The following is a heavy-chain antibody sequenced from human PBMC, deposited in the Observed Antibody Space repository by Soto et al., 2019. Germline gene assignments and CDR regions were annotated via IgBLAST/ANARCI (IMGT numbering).Heavy chain of an antibody. CDR3: ARDTGNFFDY. V-gene: IGHV1-18*01. CDR1: GYTFTSYT. J-gene: IGHJ4*02. CDR2: IGPSSGNT. Sequence: ASVKVTCKASGYTFTSYTISWVRQAPGQGLEWVGWIGPSSGNTDSARNLQGRVAMTTDTSTSTAYMELRSLRSDDTAVYYCARDTGNFFDYWGPGTLVTVSS.